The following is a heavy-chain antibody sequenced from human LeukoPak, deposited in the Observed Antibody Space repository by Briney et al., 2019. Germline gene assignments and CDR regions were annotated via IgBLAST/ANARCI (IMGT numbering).Heavy chain of an antibody. J-gene: IGHJ4*02. Sequence: SETLSLTCAVYGGSFSGYYWSWIRQPPGKGLEWIGEIYHSGSTDYNPSLKSRVTISVDKSKNQFSLKLSSVTAADTAVYYCARSQGYSSGSDYWGQGTLVTVSS. CDR3: ARSQGYSSGSDY. CDR1: GGSFSGYY. CDR2: IYHSGST. V-gene: IGHV4-34*01. D-gene: IGHD6-19*01.